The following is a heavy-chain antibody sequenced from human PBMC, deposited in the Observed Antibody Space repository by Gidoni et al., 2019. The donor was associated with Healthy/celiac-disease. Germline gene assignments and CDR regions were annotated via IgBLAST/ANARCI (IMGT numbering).Heavy chain of an antibody. V-gene: IGHV1-69*01. Sequence: QVQLVPSGAEVKKRGSSVKVSCKATGGTLGSYAISWVRQAAGQGLEWMGGIIPILGTANYAQKFQGRVTITADESTSTAYMELSSLRSEDTAVYYCASGMTTVTPAAFDIWGQGTMVTVSS. CDR3: ASGMTTVTPAAFDI. D-gene: IGHD4-4*01. J-gene: IGHJ3*02. CDR2: IIPILGTA. CDR1: GGTLGSYA.